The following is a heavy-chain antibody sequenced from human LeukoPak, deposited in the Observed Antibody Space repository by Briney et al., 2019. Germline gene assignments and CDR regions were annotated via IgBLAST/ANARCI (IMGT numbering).Heavy chain of an antibody. V-gene: IGHV3-30*02. CDR3: AKDWSGNYNWSDP. CDR1: GFTFTTYG. CDR2: IYPDGNNK. Sequence: GGSLRLSCAASGFTFTTYGMHWVRQAPGKELEGVACIYPDGNNKDYADSVKGRFIISRDNSKNILFLQMNSLRAADTAVYYCAKDWSGNYNWSDPWGQGTLVTVSS. D-gene: IGHD3-3*01. J-gene: IGHJ5*02.